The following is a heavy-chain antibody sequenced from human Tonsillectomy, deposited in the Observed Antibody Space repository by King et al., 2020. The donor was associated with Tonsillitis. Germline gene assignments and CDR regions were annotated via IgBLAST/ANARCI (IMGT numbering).Heavy chain of an antibody. CDR3: ALTHDDIVATHDY. J-gene: IGHJ4*02. CDR2: IRYDGSNK. V-gene: IGHV3-30*02. CDR1: GFTFSSYG. Sequence: VQLVESGGGVVQPGGSLRLSCAASGFTFSSYGMHWVRQAPGKGLEWVAFIRYDGSNKYYADSVKGRFTISRDNSKNTLYLQMNSLRAEDTAVYYCALTHDDIVATHDYGGQGTLVTVSS. D-gene: IGHD5-12*01.